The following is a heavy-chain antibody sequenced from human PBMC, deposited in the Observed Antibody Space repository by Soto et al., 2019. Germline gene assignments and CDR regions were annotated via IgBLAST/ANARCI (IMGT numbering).Heavy chain of an antibody. CDR1: GGSISSCSYY. CDR2: IYYSGST. V-gene: IGHV4-31*03. D-gene: IGHD6-13*01. CDR3: ARYRAGALYFAC. J-gene: IGHJ4*02. Sequence: QVQLQESGPGLVKPSQTVSLTCTVSGGSISSCSYYWSWIRQHPGKGLEWIGYIYYSGSTYYKPSLKSRVTISVDSSKIACSLKLSFMTAADTAVYYCARYRAGALYFACWAQGSLVTVSS.